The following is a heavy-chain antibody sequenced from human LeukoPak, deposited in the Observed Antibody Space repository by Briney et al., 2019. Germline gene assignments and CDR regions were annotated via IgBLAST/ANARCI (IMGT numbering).Heavy chain of an antibody. D-gene: IGHD2-15*01. Sequence: GGSLRLSCAASGFTFSDYAMGWVRQAPGKGLEWVSAISISVGSTSYADSVRGRFTISRDNSKNTLYVQMNSMRAEDTAVYYCAKGGGSYFFDDWGQGTLVTV. CDR2: ISISVGST. J-gene: IGHJ4*02. V-gene: IGHV3-23*01. CDR3: AKGGGSYFFDD. CDR1: GFTFSDYA.